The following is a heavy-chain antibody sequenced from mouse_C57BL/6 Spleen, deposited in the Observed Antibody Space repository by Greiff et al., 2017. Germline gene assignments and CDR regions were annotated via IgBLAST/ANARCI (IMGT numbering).Heavy chain of an antibody. J-gene: IGHJ3*01. CDR3: ARNSNYCSTWFAY. Sequence: QVQLKESGPGLVAPSQSLSITCTVSGFSLTSYAISWVRQPPGKGLEWLGVIWPGGGTNYNSALKSRLSISKDNSKSQVFLKMNSLQTDDTARYYCARNSNYCSTWFAYWGQGTLVTVSA. CDR1: GFSLTSYA. D-gene: IGHD1-1*01. V-gene: IGHV2-9-1*01. CDR2: IWPGGGT.